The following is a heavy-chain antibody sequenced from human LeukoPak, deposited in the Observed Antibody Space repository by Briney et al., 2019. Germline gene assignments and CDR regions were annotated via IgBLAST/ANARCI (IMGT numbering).Heavy chain of an antibody. D-gene: IGHD5-12*01. CDR2: IYYSGST. V-gene: IGHV4-39*01. CDR3: ARLSGYGGYDLEY. Sequence: SETLSLTCTVSGGSISSSSYYWGWIRQPPGKGLEWIGSIYYSGSTYYNPSLKSRVTISVDTSKNQFSLKLSSVTAADTAVYYCARLSGYGGYDLEYWGQGTLVTVSS. CDR1: GGSISSSSYY. J-gene: IGHJ4*02.